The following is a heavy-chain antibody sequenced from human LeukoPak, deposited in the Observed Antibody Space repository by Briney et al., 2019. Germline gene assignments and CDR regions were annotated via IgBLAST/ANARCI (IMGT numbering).Heavy chain of an antibody. CDR3: VRAPPGLTCGPGDY. J-gene: IGHJ4*02. CDR2: ISASNGDT. CDR1: GYTFIDYG. Sequence: ASVKVSCKASGYTFIDYGITWVRQAPGQGLEWVGWISASNGDTSYARKLQDRLTMTTDTSTSTAYMELRSLRSDDTAVYQCVRAPPGLTCGPGDYWGQGTLVTVSS. V-gene: IGHV1-18*01. D-gene: IGHD2-21*01.